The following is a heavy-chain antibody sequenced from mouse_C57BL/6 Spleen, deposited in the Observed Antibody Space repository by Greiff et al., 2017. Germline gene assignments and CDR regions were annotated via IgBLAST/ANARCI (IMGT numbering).Heavy chain of an antibody. D-gene: IGHD2-4*01. J-gene: IGHJ2*01. CDR3: ARDDYDAYYFDN. V-gene: IGHV1-64*01. Sequence: QVQLQQPVAELVKPGASVKLSCKASGYTFTSYWMHWVKQRPGQGLEWIGMIHPNSGSTNYNEKFKSKATLTVDKSSSTAYMQLSSLTSEDSAVYDCARDDYDAYYFDNWGQGTTLTVSS. CDR2: IHPNSGST. CDR1: GYTFTSYW.